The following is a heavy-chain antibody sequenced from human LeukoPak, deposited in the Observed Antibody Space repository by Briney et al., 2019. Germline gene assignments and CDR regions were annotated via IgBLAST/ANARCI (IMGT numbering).Heavy chain of an antibody. Sequence: PGGSLTLSCQASGFTFYMYAMSWVRQAPGKGLEWVGRIKSKTDGGTTDYAAPVKGRFTISRDDSKNTLYLQMNSLKTEDTAVYYCTTDGIAVAQFDYWGQGTLVTVSS. CDR3: TTDGIAVAQFDY. CDR2: IKSKTDGGTT. V-gene: IGHV3-15*01. J-gene: IGHJ4*02. CDR1: GFTFYMYA. D-gene: IGHD6-19*01.